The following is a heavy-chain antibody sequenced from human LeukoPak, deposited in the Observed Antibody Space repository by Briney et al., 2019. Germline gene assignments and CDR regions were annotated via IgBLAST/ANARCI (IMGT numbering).Heavy chain of an antibody. CDR3: ARGDCSGGSCYLSLTTIDY. V-gene: IGHV3-48*01. D-gene: IGHD2-15*01. Sequence: GGSLRLSCAASGFTFSSYEMNWVRQAPGKGLEWVSYISSSSNTIYYADSVKGRFTISRDNAKNSLYLQMNSLRAEDTAVYYCARGDCSGGSCYLSLTTIDYWGQGTLVTVSS. CDR1: GFTFSSYE. J-gene: IGHJ4*02. CDR2: ISSSSNTI.